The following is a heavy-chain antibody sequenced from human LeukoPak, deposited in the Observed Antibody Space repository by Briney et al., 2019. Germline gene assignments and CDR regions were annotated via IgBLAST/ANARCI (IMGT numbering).Heavy chain of an antibody. Sequence: WGSLRLSCAASGFTVSSNYMSWVRQAPGKGLEWVSAINSGGSTYYADSVKGRFTISRDNSKNTLYLQMNSLRAEDTAVYFCAKDFTVAGTYFDYWGQGTLVTVSS. CDR1: GFTVSSNY. CDR2: INSGGST. J-gene: IGHJ4*02. D-gene: IGHD6-19*01. V-gene: IGHV3-53*01. CDR3: AKDFTVAGTYFDY.